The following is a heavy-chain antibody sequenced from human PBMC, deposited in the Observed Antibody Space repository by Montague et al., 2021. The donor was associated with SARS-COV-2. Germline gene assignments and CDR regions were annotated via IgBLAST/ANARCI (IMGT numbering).Heavy chain of an antibody. CDR2: VLYNKGT. Sequence: SETLSLTCTVSGVSVTDYYWSWSRQPPGKGLEWVGDVLYNKGTNFNPSLKSRVAVSVDTSKNQFSLRLTSVTAADTAFYYCLRHPHYDGLNGPPDFWGQGTLVTVSS. V-gene: IGHV4-59*08. CDR1: GVSVTDYY. D-gene: IGHD3-16*01. CDR3: LRHPHYDGLNGPPDF. J-gene: IGHJ4*02.